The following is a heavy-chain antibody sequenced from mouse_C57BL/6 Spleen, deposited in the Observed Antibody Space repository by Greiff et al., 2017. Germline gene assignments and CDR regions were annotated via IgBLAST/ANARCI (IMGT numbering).Heavy chain of an antibody. D-gene: IGHD3-3*01. V-gene: IGHV1-50*01. CDR1: GYTFTSYW. J-gene: IGHJ2*01. CDR2: IDPSGSYT. CDR3: ASPWDRDFDY. Sequence: VQLQQPGAELVKPGASVKLSCKASGYTFTSYWMQWVKQRPGPGLEWIGEIDPSGSYTNYNQKFKSKATLTVDTSSSTAYMQLSSLTSEDSAVYYCASPWDRDFDYWGQGTTLTVSS.